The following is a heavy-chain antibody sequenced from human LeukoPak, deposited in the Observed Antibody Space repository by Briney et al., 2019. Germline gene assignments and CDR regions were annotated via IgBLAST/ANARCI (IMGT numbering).Heavy chain of an antibody. CDR3: AKDLHDYGDYVGWFDS. D-gene: IGHD4-17*01. V-gene: IGHV3-23*01. Sequence: PGGSLRLSCAASGFTFGSYAMDWVRQASGKGLEWVSAISGSGGSAYYADSVKGRFTISRDNSKYTLYLQMNSLRAEDTAVYYCAKDLHDYGDYVGWFDSWGQGTLVIVSS. J-gene: IGHJ5*01. CDR1: GFTFGSYA. CDR2: ISGSGGSA.